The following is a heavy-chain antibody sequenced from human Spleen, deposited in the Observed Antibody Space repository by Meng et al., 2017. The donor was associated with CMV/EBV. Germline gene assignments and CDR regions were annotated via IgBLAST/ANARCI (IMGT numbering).Heavy chain of an antibody. CDR2: ISTYNGNT. Sequence: SCKASGYTFTHYYVHWVRQAPGQGLQWMGWISTYNGNTNYAQRLQGRVTLTTDTSTSTAYMELRSLRSDDTAVYYCARDRYNWDFDYWGQGTLVTVSS. CDR1: GYTFTHYY. V-gene: IGHV1-18*04. J-gene: IGHJ4*02. CDR3: ARDRYNWDFDY. D-gene: IGHD1-1*01.